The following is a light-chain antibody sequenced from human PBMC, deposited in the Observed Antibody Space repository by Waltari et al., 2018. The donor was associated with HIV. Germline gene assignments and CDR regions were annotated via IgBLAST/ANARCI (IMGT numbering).Light chain of an antibody. CDR3: SSYSSSTTVV. CDR2: DVN. J-gene: IGLJ2*01. CDR1: SSDVGAYNY. Sequence: QSALTQPASVSGSPGQSITLSCTGTSSDVGAYNYVSWFQQHPGKAPKIIIYDVNNRPSGVSNRFSGSKSGSTASLTISGLQAEDEADYYCSSYSSSTTVVFGGGTKLTVL. V-gene: IGLV2-14*03.